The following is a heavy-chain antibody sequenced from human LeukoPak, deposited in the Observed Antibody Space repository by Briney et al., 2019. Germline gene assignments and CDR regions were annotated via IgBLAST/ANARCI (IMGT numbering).Heavy chain of an antibody. CDR3: ARLRYFDRSYGMDV. CDR2: MNPNSGNT. J-gene: IGHJ6*02. D-gene: IGHD3-9*01. CDR1: GYIFISYG. V-gene: IGHV1-8*01. Sequence: ASVKVSCKASGYIFISYGINWVRQATGQGLEWMGWMNPNSGNTGYAQKFQGRVTMTRNTSISTAYMELSSLRSEDTAVYYCARLRYFDRSYGMDVWGQGTTVTVSS.